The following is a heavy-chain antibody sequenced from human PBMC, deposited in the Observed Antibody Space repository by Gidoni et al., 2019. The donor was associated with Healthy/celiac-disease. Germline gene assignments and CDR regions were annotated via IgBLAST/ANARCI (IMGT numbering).Heavy chain of an antibody. V-gene: IGHV1-18*01. D-gene: IGHD2-15*01. J-gene: IGHJ4*02. Sequence: QVQLVQSGAEVKKPGASVKVSCKASGYTFTSYGISWVRQDPGQGLEWMGCIRAYNRNKNDAQKLKGRVTMTTDTSTSTAYMEGGSLRSDDTAVYYGAGGGGDIVVVVAADYWGQGTLVTVS. CDR2: IRAYNRNK. CDR1: GYTFTSYG. CDR3: AGGGGDIVVVVAADY.